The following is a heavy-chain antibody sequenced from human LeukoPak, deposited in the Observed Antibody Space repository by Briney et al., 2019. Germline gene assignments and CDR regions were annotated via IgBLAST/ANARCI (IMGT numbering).Heavy chain of an antibody. CDR3: ARGRPHGNDY. D-gene: IGHD4-23*01. CDR1: GFTFSNYW. J-gene: IGHJ4*02. V-gene: IGHV3-74*03. Sequence: GGSLRLPCAASGFTFSNYWMHWVRQTPGKGLVWVSRINSDGTSTKYADSVKGRFTISRDNAKNTLSLQMNSLGAEDTAVYYCARGRPHGNDYWGQGTLVTVSS. CDR2: INSDGTST.